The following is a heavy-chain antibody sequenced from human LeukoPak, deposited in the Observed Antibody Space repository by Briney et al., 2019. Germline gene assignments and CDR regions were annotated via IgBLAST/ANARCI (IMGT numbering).Heavy chain of an antibody. CDR3: ARVANNWEYYFDY. V-gene: IGHV3-33*01. CDR1: GFTFSSYG. D-gene: IGHD1-1*01. Sequence: GGSLRLSCAASGFTFSSYGMHWVRQAPGKGLEWVAVIWYGGSNKYYADSVKGRFTISRDNSKNTLYLQMNSLRAEDTAVYYCARVANNWEYYFDYWGQGTLVTVSS. CDR2: IWYGGSNK. J-gene: IGHJ4*02.